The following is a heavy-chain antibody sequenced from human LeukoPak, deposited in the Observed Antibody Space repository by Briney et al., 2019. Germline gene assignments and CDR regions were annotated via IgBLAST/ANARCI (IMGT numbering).Heavy chain of an antibody. V-gene: IGHV3-21*04. D-gene: IGHD6-6*01. CDR2: ISSSSSYI. J-gene: IGHJ5*02. CDR3: ARGRSKIGGSIAARQGNWFDP. CDR1: GFTFSSYS. Sequence: GGSLRLSCAASGFTFSSYSMNWVRQAPGKGLEWVSSISSSSSYIYYADSVKGRFTISRDNAKNSLYLQMNSLRSEDTAVYYCARGRSKIGGSIAARQGNWFDPWGQGTLVTVSS.